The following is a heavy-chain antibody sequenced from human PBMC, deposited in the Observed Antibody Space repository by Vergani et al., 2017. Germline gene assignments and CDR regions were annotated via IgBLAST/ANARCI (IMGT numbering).Heavy chain of an antibody. D-gene: IGHD6-19*01. CDR3: ARAWGIAVAGTQYYFYGMDV. CDR2: IIPIFGTA. CDR1: GGTFSSYA. V-gene: IGHV1-69*01. Sequence: QVQLVQSGAEVKKPGSSVKVSCKASGGTFSSYAISWVRQAPGQGLEWMGAIIPIFGTANYAQKFQGRVTITADESTSTAYMELSSLRSEDTAVYYCARAWGIAVAGTQYYFYGMDVWGQGTTVTVSS. J-gene: IGHJ6*02.